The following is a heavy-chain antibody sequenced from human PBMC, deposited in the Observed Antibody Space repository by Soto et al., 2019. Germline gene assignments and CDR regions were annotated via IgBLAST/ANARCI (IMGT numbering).Heavy chain of an antibody. CDR3: AKESAVIQDFIYIEY. Sequence: GESLKISCAASGFTFSSYGMHWVRQAPGKGLEWVAVISYDGSNKYYADSVRGRFTVSRDSSKNTLYLQMNSLRAEDTAVYFCAKESAVIQDFIYIEYWGRGTLVTVSS. V-gene: IGHV3-30*18. J-gene: IGHJ4*02. CDR1: GFTFSSYG. D-gene: IGHD5-18*01. CDR2: ISYDGSNK.